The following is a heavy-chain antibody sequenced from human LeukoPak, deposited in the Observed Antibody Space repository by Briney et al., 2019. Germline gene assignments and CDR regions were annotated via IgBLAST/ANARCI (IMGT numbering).Heavy chain of an antibody. CDR2: IGGSGST. D-gene: IGHD3-10*01. CDR3: AKYRGFGDSYDS. J-gene: IGHJ4*02. Sequence: GGSLRLSCAASGFTFSSYAMSWVRQAPGKGLEWVSSIGGSGSTYYADSVKGRSTISRDTSKNTLYLQMNSLRAEDTAVYYCAKYRGFGDSYDSWGQGTLVTVSS. V-gene: IGHV3-23*01. CDR1: GFTFSSYA.